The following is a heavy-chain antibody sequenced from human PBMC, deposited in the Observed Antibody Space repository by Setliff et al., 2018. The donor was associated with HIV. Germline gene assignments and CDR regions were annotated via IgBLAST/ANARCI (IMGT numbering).Heavy chain of an antibody. D-gene: IGHD5-12*01. CDR3: ARQVSIPGVAITPVDY. Sequence: PSETLSLTCTVSGDSIRGYYWSWIRQPPGKGLEWMGYVFYTGFAAYHPSLKSRLTISVDTFKSQFSLRLTSVTAADTAIYYCARQVSIPGVAITPVDYWGQGALVTVSS. J-gene: IGHJ4*02. CDR1: GDSIRGYY. V-gene: IGHV4-59*08. CDR2: VFYTGFA.